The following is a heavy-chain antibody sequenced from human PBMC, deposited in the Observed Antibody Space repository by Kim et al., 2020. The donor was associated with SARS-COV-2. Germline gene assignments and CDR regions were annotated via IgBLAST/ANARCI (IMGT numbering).Heavy chain of an antibody. CDR1: GFTVSSNY. CDR3: ARAVAGRGTAGY. CDR2: IYSGGST. V-gene: IGHV3-66*01. D-gene: IGHD6-19*01. Sequence: GGSLRLSCAASGFTVSSNYMSWVRQAPGKGLEWVSVIYSGGSTYYADSVKGRFTISRDNSKNTLYLQMNSLRAEDTAVYYCARAVAGRGTAGYWGQGTLVTVSS. J-gene: IGHJ4*02.